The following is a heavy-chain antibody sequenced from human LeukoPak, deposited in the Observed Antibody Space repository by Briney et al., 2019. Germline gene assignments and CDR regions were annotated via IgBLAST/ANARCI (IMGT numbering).Heavy chain of an antibody. D-gene: IGHD6-6*01. Sequence: ASVKVSCKASGYTFTSYDINWVRQATGQGLEWMGWMNPNSGNTGYAQKFQGRVTMTRNTSISTAYMELSSLRSEDMAVYYCARERTAARNWFDPWGQGTLVTVSS. J-gene: IGHJ5*02. CDR3: ARERTAARNWFDP. CDR2: MNPNSGNT. CDR1: GYTFTSYD. V-gene: IGHV1-8*01.